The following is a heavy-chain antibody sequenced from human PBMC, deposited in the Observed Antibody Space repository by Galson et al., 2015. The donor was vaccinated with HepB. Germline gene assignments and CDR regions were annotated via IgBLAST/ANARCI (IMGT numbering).Heavy chain of an antibody. CDR3: AKYTFDDAFDI. J-gene: IGHJ3*02. CDR1: GGSISSSSYY. CDR2: IYYSGST. D-gene: IGHD3-16*01. V-gene: IGHV4-39*07. Sequence: SETLSLTCTVSGGSISSSSYYWGWIRQPPGKGLEWIGSIYYSGSTYYNPSLKSRVTISVDTSKNQFSLKLSSVTAADTAVYYCAKYTFDDAFDIWGQGTMVTVSS.